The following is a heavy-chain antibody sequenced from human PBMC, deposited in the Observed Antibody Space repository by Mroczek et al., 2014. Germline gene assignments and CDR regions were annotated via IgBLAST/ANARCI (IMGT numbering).Heavy chain of an antibody. D-gene: IGHD5-12*01. J-gene: IGHJ4*02. V-gene: IGHV4-39*01. Sequence: QVQLQESGPGLVKPSETLSLTCTVSGGSISSSSYYWGWIRQPPGKGLEWIGSIYYSGSTYYNPSLKSRVTISVDTSKNQFSLKLSSVTAADTAVYYCARSNPQYSGSENDYWGQGTLVTVSS. CDR2: IYYSGST. CDR1: GGSISSSSYY. CDR3: ARSNPQYSGSENDY.